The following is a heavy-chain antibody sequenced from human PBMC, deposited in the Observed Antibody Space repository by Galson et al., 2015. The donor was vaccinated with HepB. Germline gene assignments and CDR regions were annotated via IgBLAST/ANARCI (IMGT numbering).Heavy chain of an antibody. CDR2: IKQDGSET. D-gene: IGHD1-14*01. V-gene: IGHV3-7*01. Sequence: SLRLSCAASGFTFRSYWMSWVRQAPGKGLEWVANIKQDGSETYYVGSVKGRFTISRDNAGNSLYLQINSLRGEDTAIYYCTRGQTTSEYWGQGTLVTVSS. J-gene: IGHJ4*02. CDR1: GFTFRSYW. CDR3: TRGQTTSEY.